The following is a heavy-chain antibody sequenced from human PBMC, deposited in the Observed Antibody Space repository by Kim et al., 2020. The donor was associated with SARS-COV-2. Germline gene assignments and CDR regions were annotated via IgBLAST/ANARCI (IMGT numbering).Heavy chain of an antibody. CDR1: GYTFISYY. J-gene: IGHJ4*02. CDR3: AREPPGALDGFDY. D-gene: IGHD3-3*02. Sequence: ASVKVSCKASGYTFISYYMHWVRQAPGQGLEWMGMINLSADRTNYAQNFQDRVTMTRDTSTSTVYMELSSLRSDDTAVYYCAREPPGALDGFDYWGQGTLVIVSS. V-gene: IGHV1-46*01. CDR2: INLSADRT.